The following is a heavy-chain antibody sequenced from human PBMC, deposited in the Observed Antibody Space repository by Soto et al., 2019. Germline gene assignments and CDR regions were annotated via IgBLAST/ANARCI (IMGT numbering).Heavy chain of an antibody. V-gene: IGHV1-69*13. CDR1: GGTFSSYA. CDR2: IIPIFGTA. D-gene: IGHD4-17*01. CDR3: ASNYGDYPTSRYYYGMDV. J-gene: IGHJ6*04. Sequence: SVKVSCKASGGTFSSYAISWVRQAPGQGLEWMGGIIPIFGTANYAQKFQGRVTITADESTSTAYMELSSLRSEDTAVYYCASNYGDYPTSRYYYGMDVWGKGTTVTVSS.